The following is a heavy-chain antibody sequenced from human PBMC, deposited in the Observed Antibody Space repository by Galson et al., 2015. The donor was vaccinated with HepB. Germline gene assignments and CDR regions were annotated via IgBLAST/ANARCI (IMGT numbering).Heavy chain of an antibody. D-gene: IGHD4/OR15-4a*01. Sequence: SVKVSCKASGYTFTSNGISWVRQTPRQGLEWLGWISAHGGNTKYAQKYQGRITLTRDTSTSTAYVELRSLRSDDTAVYYCARDRDYRVDYWGQGTLVTVSS. CDR3: ARDRDYRVDY. CDR1: GYTFTSNG. V-gene: IGHV1-18*04. J-gene: IGHJ4*02. CDR2: ISAHGGNT.